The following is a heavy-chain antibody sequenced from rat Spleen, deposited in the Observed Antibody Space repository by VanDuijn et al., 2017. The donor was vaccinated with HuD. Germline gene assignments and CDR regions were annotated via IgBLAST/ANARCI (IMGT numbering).Heavy chain of an antibody. CDR3: TREDSSYIPFVY. J-gene: IGHJ3*01. Sequence: EVQLVESDGGQVQPGRSLKLSCAASGFTFSDYYMAWVRQAPTKGLEWVATISYDGSNPYYPDSVKGRFTISRDNAKTTLYLQMNSLRSEDTATYYCTREDSSYIPFVYWGQGTLVTVSS. D-gene: IGHD1-2*01. V-gene: IGHV5-7*01. CDR2: ISYDGSNP. CDR1: GFTFSDYY.